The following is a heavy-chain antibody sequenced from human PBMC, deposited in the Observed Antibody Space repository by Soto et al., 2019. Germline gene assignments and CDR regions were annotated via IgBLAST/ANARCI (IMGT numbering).Heavy chain of an antibody. D-gene: IGHD1-1*01. Sequence: SETLSLTCTVSGASISGFYWSWIRKSAGKGLEWIGRIYATGTTDYNPSLKSRVMMSVDTSKKQFSLKLRSVTAADTAVYYCVKDGTKTLRDWFDPWGQGISVTVSS. CDR3: VKDGTKTLRDWFDP. CDR1: GASISGFY. V-gene: IGHV4-4*07. J-gene: IGHJ5*02. CDR2: IYATGTT.